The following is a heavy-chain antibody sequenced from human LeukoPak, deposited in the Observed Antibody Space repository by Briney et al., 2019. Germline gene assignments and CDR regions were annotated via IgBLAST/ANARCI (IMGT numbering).Heavy chain of an antibody. D-gene: IGHD3-10*01. CDR3: AREKPKGEFDY. CDR1: GFTVSSNY. CDR2: IYSGGST. J-gene: IGHJ4*02. Sequence: GGSLRLSCAASGFTVSSNYMSWVRQAPGKGLEWVSVIYSGGSTYYADSVKGRFTISRDNSKNTLYLQMNSLRAEDTAVYYCAREKPKGEFDYWGQGTLVTVSS. V-gene: IGHV3-53*01.